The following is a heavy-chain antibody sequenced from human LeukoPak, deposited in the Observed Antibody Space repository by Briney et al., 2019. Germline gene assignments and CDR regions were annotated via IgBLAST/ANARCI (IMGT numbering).Heavy chain of an antibody. V-gene: IGHV4-34*01. J-gene: IGHJ3*02. CDR1: GGSFSGYY. CDR2: IKHSGST. D-gene: IGHD6-13*01. Sequence: SETLSLTCAVYGGSFSGYYWSWIRQPPGKGLEWIGEIKHSGSTNYNTSLKSRVTISVDTSKKQFSMKLSSVTATDTAVYYCAAGITAAGIRSAFDIWGQGTMVTVSS. CDR3: AAGITAAGIRSAFDI.